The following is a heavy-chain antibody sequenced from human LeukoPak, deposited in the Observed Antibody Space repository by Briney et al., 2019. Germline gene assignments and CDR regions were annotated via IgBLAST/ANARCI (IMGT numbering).Heavy chain of an antibody. CDR2: IYTSGSI. V-gene: IGHV4-4*07. CDR3: ARETEHDFWSGYYAWDY. Sequence: PSETLSLTCTVSGGSISSYYWSWIRQPAGKGLEWIGRIYTSGSINYNPSLKSRVTMSVDTSKNQFSLKLSSVTAADTAVYYCARETEHDFWSGYYAWDYWGQGTLVTVSS. J-gene: IGHJ4*02. D-gene: IGHD3-3*01. CDR1: GGSISSYY.